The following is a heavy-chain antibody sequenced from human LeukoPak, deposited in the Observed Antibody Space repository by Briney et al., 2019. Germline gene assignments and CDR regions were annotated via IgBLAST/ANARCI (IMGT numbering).Heavy chain of an antibody. Sequence: ASVKVSCKASGYTFTNYGLSWVRQAPGQGLEWMGWINTNTGNPKSAQGFTERFVFSLDASVSTAYLQISSLKAADTAVYYCARSYGAFEGATYYYYGMDIWGQGTTVTVSS. CDR1: GYTFTNYG. CDR2: INTNTGNP. V-gene: IGHV7-4-1*02. CDR3: ARSYGAFEGATYYYYGMDI. J-gene: IGHJ6*02. D-gene: IGHD3-10*01.